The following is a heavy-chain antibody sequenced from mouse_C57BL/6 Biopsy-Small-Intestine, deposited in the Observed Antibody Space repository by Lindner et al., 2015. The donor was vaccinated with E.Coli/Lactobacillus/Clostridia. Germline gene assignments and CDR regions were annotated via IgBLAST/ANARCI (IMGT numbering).Heavy chain of an antibody. CDR3: AGGSNYFDY. J-gene: IGHJ2*01. V-gene: IGHV1-42*01. CDR1: GYSFTGYY. CDR2: INPSTGGT. Sequence: VQLQESGPELVKPGASVKISCKASGYSFTGYYMHWVKQSPEKSLEWIGEINPSTGGTTYNQKFKAKATLTVDKSSTTAYMQLNSVTSEDSAVYYCAGGSNYFDYWGQGTTLTVSS. D-gene: IGHD5-1*01.